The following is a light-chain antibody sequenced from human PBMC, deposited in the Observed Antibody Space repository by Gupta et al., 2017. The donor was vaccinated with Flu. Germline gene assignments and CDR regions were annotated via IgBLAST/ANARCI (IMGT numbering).Light chain of an antibody. CDR1: QGISSY. CDR2: AAS. CDR3: QQYYSYPRVT. J-gene: IGKJ3*01. V-gene: IGKV1-8*01. Sequence: SSLSASTGDRVTITCRASQGISSYLAWYQQKPGKAPKLLIYAASTLQSGVPSRFSGSGSGTDFTLTISCLQSEDFATYYCQQYYSYPRVTFGPGTKVDIK.